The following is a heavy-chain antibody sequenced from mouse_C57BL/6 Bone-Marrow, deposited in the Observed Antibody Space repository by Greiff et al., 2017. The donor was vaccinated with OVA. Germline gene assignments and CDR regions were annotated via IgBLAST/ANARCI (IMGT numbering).Heavy chain of an antibody. J-gene: IGHJ2*01. D-gene: IGHD2-3*01. Sequence: VQLQQSGAELVRPGASVTLSCKASGYTFTDYEMHWVKQTPVHGLEWIGAIDPETGGTAYNQKFKGKAILTADKSSSTAYMELRSLTSEDSAVYYCTRCGYYLPYYFDYWGQGTTLTVSS. CDR1: GYTFTDYE. V-gene: IGHV1-15*01. CDR2: IDPETGGT. CDR3: TRCGYYLPYYFDY.